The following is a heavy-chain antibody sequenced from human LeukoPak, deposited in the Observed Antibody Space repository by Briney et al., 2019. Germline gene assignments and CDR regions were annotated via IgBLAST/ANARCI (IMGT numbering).Heavy chain of an antibody. Sequence: GGSLRLSCAASGFTFSSHWMHWVRQAPGKGLAWVSRINGDGSNTTYADSVKGRFTISRDNAKNTLYLQMNSLRAEDTAVYHCARSKSWYSTDASDIWGQGTMVTVSS. D-gene: IGHD2-15*01. V-gene: IGHV3-74*03. J-gene: IGHJ3*02. CDR3: ARSKSWYSTDASDI. CDR2: INGDGSNT. CDR1: GFTFSSHW.